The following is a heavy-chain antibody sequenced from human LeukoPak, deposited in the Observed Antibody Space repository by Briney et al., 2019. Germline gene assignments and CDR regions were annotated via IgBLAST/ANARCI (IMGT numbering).Heavy chain of an antibody. Sequence: SETLSLTCAVYGGSFSGYYWSWIRQPPGKGLEWIGEINHSGSTNYNPSLKSRVTISVDTSKNQFSLKLSSVTAADTAMYYCARVSGYDWESFYDYWGQGSLVTVSS. D-gene: IGHD5-12*01. CDR2: INHSGST. J-gene: IGHJ4*02. CDR1: GGSFSGYY. CDR3: ARVSGYDWESFYDY. V-gene: IGHV4-34*01.